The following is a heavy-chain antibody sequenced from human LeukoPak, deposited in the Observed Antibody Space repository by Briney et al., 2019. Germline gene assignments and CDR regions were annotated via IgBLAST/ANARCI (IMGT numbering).Heavy chain of an antibody. CDR2: IYTSGST. J-gene: IGHJ5*02. V-gene: IGHV4-4*07. CDR3: ARAGYSSSWDNWFDP. Sequence: SETLSLTCSVSGDSVSGYYWSWIRQPAGKGLEWIGRIYTSGSTNYNPSLKSRDTMSVDTSKNQFSLKLSSVTAADTAVYYCARAGYSSSWDNWFDPWGQGTLVTVSS. D-gene: IGHD6-13*01. CDR1: GDSVSGYY.